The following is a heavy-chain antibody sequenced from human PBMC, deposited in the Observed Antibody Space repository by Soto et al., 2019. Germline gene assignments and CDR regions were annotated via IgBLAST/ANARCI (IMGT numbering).Heavy chain of an antibody. CDR1: GGSFTYT. CDR3: ARLHSRGTYGMDV. V-gene: IGHV1-69*13. D-gene: IGHD6-19*01. CDR2: IIPIFGTT. J-gene: IGHJ6*02. Sequence: SVKVSCKASGGSFTYTLSWVRQAPGQGLEWMGGIIPIFGTTNYAQKFQGRVTITADESTKTAYMELSTLRSEDTAVYYCARLHSRGTYGMDVWGQGTTVTVSS.